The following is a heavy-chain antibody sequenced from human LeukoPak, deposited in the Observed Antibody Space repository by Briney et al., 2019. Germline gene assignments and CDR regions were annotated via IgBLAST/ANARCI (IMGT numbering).Heavy chain of an antibody. J-gene: IGHJ3*02. CDR2: IYHSGST. Sequence: SGTLSLTCAVSGGSISSSSWWSWVRQPPGKGLEWIGEIYHSGSTNYNPSLKSRVTISVDKSKDQFSLELSSVTAADTAMYYCARDQALTTVTTSDAFDIWGQGTMVTVSS. CDR1: GGSISSSSW. CDR3: ARDQALTTVTTSDAFDI. V-gene: IGHV4-4*02. D-gene: IGHD4-17*01.